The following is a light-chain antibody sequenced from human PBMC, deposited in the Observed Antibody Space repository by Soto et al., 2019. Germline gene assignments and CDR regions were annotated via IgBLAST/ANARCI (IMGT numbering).Light chain of an antibody. V-gene: IGKV3D-7*01. Sequence: IVLTQSPGTLSLSPWERATLSCRASQTFSNSFLSWFQQIPGQAPRLLIYLASTRAAGVPARFSGSGSGTEFTLTISSLQPDDFATYYCQQYNGYPWTFGQGTKVDIK. CDR1: QTFSNSF. J-gene: IGKJ1*01. CDR3: QQYNGYPWT. CDR2: LAS.